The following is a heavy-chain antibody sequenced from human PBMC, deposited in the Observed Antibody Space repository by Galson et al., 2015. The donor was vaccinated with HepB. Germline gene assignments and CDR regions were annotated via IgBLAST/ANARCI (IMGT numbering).Heavy chain of an antibody. Sequence: SVKVSCKASGYTFTSYGISWVRQAPGQGLEWMGGIIPILGKANYAQKLQGRVTITADKSTSTAYMELSSLRSEDTAVYYCAREYNVRYWSGGSCYSGAFDIWGQGTMVTVSS. J-gene: IGHJ3*02. CDR2: IIPILGKA. CDR1: GYTFTSYG. V-gene: IGHV1-69*10. D-gene: IGHD2-15*01. CDR3: AREYNVRYWSGGSCYSGAFDI.